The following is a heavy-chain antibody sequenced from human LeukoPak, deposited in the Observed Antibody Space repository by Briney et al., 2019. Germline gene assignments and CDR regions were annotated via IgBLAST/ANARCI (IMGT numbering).Heavy chain of an antibody. D-gene: IGHD1-1*01. CDR2: ISSTSSYI. J-gene: IGHJ4*02. CDR3: ARDRVNWNDVGGLFDY. V-gene: IGHV3-21*04. CDR1: GFNFSSYT. Sequence: PGGSLRLSCAASGFNFSSYTMNCVPEATGEGLEWVSSISSTSSYIYYADSVKGRFTISRDNSKNTLYLQMNSLRGEDTAGYYCARDRVNWNDVGGLFDYWGQGTLVTVSS.